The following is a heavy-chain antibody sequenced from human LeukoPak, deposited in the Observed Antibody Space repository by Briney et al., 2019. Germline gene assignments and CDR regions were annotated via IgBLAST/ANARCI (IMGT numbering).Heavy chain of an antibody. CDR2: IYSDGST. V-gene: IGHV3-53*01. Sequence: PGGSLRLSCAASGFSVSSNYMSWVRQAPGKGLEWVSVIYSDGSTYYPDSVKGRFTISRDNSNNTLYLQMNSLGAGDTAVYYCASGIRRSTDFDYWGQGTLVTVSS. CDR3: ASGIRRSTDFDY. D-gene: IGHD4-23*01. CDR1: GFSVSSNY. J-gene: IGHJ4*02.